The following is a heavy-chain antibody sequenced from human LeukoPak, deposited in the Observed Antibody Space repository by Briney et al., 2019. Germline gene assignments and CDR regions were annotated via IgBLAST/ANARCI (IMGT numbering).Heavy chain of an antibody. D-gene: IGHD3-22*01. CDR2: ISAYNGNT. CDR1: GYTLRSYG. CDR3: ARGYYDSSDYEYFQH. Sequence: ASVKVSCKASGYTLRSYGITWVRQAPGQGLEWMGWISAYNGNTKYPQKLQGRVTMTTDTSTSTAYMELRSLRSDDTAVYYCARGYYDSSDYEYFQHWGQGTLVTVSS. J-gene: IGHJ1*01. V-gene: IGHV1-18*01.